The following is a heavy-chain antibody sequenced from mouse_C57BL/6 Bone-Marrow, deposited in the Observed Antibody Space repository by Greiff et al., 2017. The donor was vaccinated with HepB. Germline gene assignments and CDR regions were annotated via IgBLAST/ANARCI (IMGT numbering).Heavy chain of an antibody. CDR3: ARYPNYYASAGDFDY. J-gene: IGHJ2*01. V-gene: IGHV1-81*01. D-gene: IGHD1-1*01. CDR1: GYTFTSYG. Sequence: QVQLQQSGAELARPGASVKLSCKASGYTFTSYGISWVKQRTGQGLEWIGEIYPRSGNTYYNEKFKGKATLTADKSSSTAYMEIRSLTSEDSAVYFCARYPNYYASAGDFDYWGQGTTLTVSS. CDR2: IYPRSGNT.